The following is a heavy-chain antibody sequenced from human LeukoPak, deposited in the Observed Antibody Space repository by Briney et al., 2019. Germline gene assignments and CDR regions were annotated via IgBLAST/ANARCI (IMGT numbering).Heavy chain of an antibody. Sequence: ASVKVSCKASGGTFSSYAISWVRQAPGQGLDWMGGIIPIFGTANYAQKFQGRVTITADESTSTAYMELSSLRSEDTAVYYCARGGSCEQFDYWGQGTLVTVSS. CDR3: ARGGSCEQFDY. V-gene: IGHV1-69*13. CDR2: IIPIFGTA. CDR1: GGTFSSYA. D-gene: IGHD1-26*01. J-gene: IGHJ4*02.